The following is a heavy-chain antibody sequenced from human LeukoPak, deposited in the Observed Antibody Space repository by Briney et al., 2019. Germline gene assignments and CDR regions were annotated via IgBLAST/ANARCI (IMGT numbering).Heavy chain of an antibody. CDR1: GGSISSYY. Sequence: SETLSLTCTVSGGSISSYYWSWIRQPPGKGLEWIGYIYYSVSTNYNPSLKSRFTISVDTSKNQFSLKLSSVTAADTAVYYCARSGYSYGADAFDIWGQGTMVTVSS. D-gene: IGHD5-18*01. CDR2: IYYSVST. J-gene: IGHJ3*02. V-gene: IGHV4-59*01. CDR3: ARSGYSYGADAFDI.